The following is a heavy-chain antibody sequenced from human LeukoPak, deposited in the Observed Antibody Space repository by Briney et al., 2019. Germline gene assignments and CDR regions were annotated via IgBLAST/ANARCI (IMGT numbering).Heavy chain of an antibody. Sequence: SETLSLTCTVSGVSISSNYWSWIRQPPGKGLEWNGLEWIGYIHANGDTNYNPSLSRRVTMSLDSSRRHLSLNLSSLTAADTAVYFCAGYDHSNYLAYWGQGILVTVSS. J-gene: IGHJ4*02. D-gene: IGHD4-11*01. V-gene: IGHV4-4*08. CDR1: GVSISSNY. CDR3: AGYDHSNYLAY. CDR2: IHANGDT.